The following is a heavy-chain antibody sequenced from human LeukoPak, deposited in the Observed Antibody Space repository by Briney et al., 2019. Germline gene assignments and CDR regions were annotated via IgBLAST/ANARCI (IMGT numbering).Heavy chain of an antibody. V-gene: IGHV3-30*18. CDR3: AKSLWFGELLY. D-gene: IGHD3-10*01. J-gene: IGHJ4*02. CDR2: KSDDGSNK. Sequence: PGGSLRLSCAASGFSFSSYGMHGVRQAPGKGLEWVVVKSDDGSNKYYEDSVKGRFTVSRDNSKTTLYLQMNSLRAEDTAVYYCAKSLWFGELLYWGQGTLVTVSS. CDR1: GFSFSSYG.